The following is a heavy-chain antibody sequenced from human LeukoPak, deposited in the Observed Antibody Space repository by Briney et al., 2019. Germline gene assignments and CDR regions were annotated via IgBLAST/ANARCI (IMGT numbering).Heavy chain of an antibody. CDR2: ISHNGNT. D-gene: IGHD4-23*01. Sequence: PSETLSLTCTVSGGSISSYYWNWIRQPPGKGLEWIGYISHNGNTNSTPSLKSRVTISLDTSKNQFSLKLTSVTAADTAVYHCVAAVDGGPLDYWGQGTLVTVSS. V-gene: IGHV4-59*01. CDR1: GGSISSYY. J-gene: IGHJ4*02. CDR3: VAAVDGGPLDY.